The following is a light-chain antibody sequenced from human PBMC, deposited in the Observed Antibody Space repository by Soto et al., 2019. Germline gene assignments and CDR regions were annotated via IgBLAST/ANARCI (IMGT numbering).Light chain of an antibody. V-gene: IGLV2-23*02. Sequence: SVLTQPASVSGSPGQSITISCTGTSSDVGNYNLVSWYQHHPGKAPKLMIYEVSKRPSGVSNRFSGSKSGDTASLTISGLQAEDEADYYCCSYAGSNYVFGTGTKLTVL. J-gene: IGLJ1*01. CDR3: CSYAGSNYV. CDR1: SSDVGNYNL. CDR2: EVS.